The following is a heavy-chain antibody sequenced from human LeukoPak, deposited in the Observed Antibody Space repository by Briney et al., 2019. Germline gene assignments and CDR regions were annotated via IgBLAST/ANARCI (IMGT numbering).Heavy chain of an antibody. CDR3: ASAHGSSRPYYYYYMDV. D-gene: IGHD6-6*01. Sequence: SETLSLTCAVYGGSFSGYYWSWIRQPPGKGLEWIGEINHSGSTNYNPSLKSRVTISVDSSKNQFSLKLSSVTAADTAVYYCASAHGSSRPYYYYYMDVWGKGTTVTVSS. J-gene: IGHJ6*03. CDR2: INHSGST. CDR1: GGSFSGYY. V-gene: IGHV4-34*01.